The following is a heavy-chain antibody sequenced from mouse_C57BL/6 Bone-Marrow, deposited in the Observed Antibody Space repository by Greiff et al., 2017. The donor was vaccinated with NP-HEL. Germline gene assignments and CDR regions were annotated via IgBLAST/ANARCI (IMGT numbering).Heavy chain of an antibody. CDR3: ARHKGRQLRFPFAY. J-gene: IGHJ3*01. V-gene: IGHV5-12*01. CDR1: GFTFSDYY. Sequence: DVKLVESGGGLVQPGGSLKLSCAASGFTFSDYYMYWVRQTPEKRLEWVAYISNGGGSTYYPDTVKGRFTISRDNAKNTLYLQMSRLKSEDTAMYYCARHKGRQLRFPFAYWGQGTLVTVSA. CDR2: ISNGGGST. D-gene: IGHD3-2*02.